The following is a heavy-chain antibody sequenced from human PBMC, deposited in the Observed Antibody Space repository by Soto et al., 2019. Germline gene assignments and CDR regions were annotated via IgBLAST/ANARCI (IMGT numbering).Heavy chain of an antibody. Sequence: EVQLLESGGGLVQPGGSLRLSCAASGFTFSSYGMTWVRQAPGKGLVWVSFSSATGAGTYYADSVKGRFTISRDNSKNTLYLHMTSLRADDTAVYYCAKDRRAGGNYGFYSDFWGQGALVIVSS. CDR3: AKDRRAGGNYGFYSDF. D-gene: IGHD1-7*01. V-gene: IGHV3-23*01. CDR1: GFTFSSYG. J-gene: IGHJ4*02. CDR2: SSATGAGT.